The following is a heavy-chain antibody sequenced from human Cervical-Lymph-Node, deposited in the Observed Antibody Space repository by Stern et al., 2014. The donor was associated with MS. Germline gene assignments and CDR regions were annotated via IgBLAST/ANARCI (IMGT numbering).Heavy chain of an antibody. CDR1: GYTFTAFF. CDR3: AREATRIIVGIDY. D-gene: IGHD2/OR15-2a*01. CDR2: LNPNSDDP. Sequence: QMQLVQSGAKMKKPGASVKVSCKASGYTFTAFFIHWVRQVPGHGLEWMGRLNPNSDDPTYAQNFQDRVTLTRDTSTNTAYLELSRLTSADTAVYYCAREATRIIVGIDYWGQGTLVTVSS. V-gene: IGHV1-2*06. J-gene: IGHJ4*02.